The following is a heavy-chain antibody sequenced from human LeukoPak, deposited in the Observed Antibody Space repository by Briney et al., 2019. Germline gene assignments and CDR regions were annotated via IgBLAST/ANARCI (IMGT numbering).Heavy chain of an antibody. CDR2: IYYSGST. CDR3: ARDRSYEGLNWFDP. Sequence: PSETLSLTCTVSGGSISRYYWSWIRQPPGKGLEWIGYIYYSGSTNYNPSLKRRVTISVDTSKNQFSLKLSSVTAADTAVYYCARDRSYEGLNWFDPWGQGTLVTVSS. D-gene: IGHD5-18*01. J-gene: IGHJ5*02. V-gene: IGHV4-59*12. CDR1: GGSISRYY.